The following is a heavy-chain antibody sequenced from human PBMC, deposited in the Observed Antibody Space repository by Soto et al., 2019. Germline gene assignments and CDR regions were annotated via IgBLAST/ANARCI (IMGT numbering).Heavy chain of an antibody. CDR3: AKAGTSVY. CDR2: ISGGST. CDR1: GFTFSNYA. D-gene: IGHD3-10*01. J-gene: IGHJ4*02. Sequence: RRLSCAASGFTFSNYAMTWVRQAPGKGLEWVSCISGGSTYYADSVKGRFTISRDNSKNALYLQMNSLRADDTAVYYCAKAGTSVYWGQGTLVTVSS. V-gene: IGHV3-23*01.